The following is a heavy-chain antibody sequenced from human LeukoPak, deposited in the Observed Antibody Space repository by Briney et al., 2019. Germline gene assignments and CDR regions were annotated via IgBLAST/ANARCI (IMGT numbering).Heavy chain of an antibody. J-gene: IGHJ4*02. D-gene: IGHD6-19*01. V-gene: IGHV3-64*01. CDR2: ISSNGGST. CDR1: GFTFSSYA. Sequence: GGSLRLSCAASGFTFSSYAMHWVRQAPGKGLEYVSAISSNGGSTYYANSVKGRFTISRDNSKNTLYLQMGSLRAEDMAVYYCARSVDSSGWYFDYWGQGTLVTVSS. CDR3: ARSVDSSGWYFDY.